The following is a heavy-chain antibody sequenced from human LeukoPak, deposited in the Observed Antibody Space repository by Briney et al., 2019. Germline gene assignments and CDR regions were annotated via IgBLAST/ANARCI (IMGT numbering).Heavy chain of an antibody. CDR1: GGSISSYY. CDR3: ARNQGYSSSWSYYYGMDV. V-gene: IGHV4-59*01. CDR2: IYYSGST. J-gene: IGHJ6*02. Sequence: SETLSLTCTVSGGSISSYYWSWIRQPPGKGLEWIGYIYYSGSTNYNPSLKSRVTISVDTSKNQFSLKLSSVTAADTAVYYCARNQGYSSSWSYYYGMDVWGQGTTVTVSS. D-gene: IGHD6-13*01.